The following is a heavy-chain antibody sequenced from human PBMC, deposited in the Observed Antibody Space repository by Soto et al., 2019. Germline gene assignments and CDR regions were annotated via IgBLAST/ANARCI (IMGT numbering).Heavy chain of an antibody. CDR1: GFTFSSYG. CDR3: ARDHYHEATTVTPNSV. V-gene: IGHV3-33*01. Sequence: GGSLRLSCAASGFTFSSYGMHWVRQAPGKGLEWVAVIWYDGSNKYYADSVKGRFTISRDNSKNTLYLQMNSLRAEDTAVYYCARDHYHEATTVTPNSVWGQGTTVTVSS. D-gene: IGHD4-4*01. CDR2: IWYDGSNK. J-gene: IGHJ6*02.